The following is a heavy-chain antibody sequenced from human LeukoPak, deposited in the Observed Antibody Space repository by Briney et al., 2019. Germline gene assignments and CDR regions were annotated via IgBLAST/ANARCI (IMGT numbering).Heavy chain of an antibody. J-gene: IGHJ4*02. CDR3: ARDRIKAAAGPYYFDY. CDR1: GYTFTGYY. V-gene: IGHV1-18*04. Sequence: ASVKVSCKASGYTFTGYYMHWVRQAPGQGLEWMGWISAYNGNTNYAQKLQGRVTMTTDTSTSTAYMELRSLRSDDTAVYYCARDRIKAAAGPYYFDYWGQGTLVTVSS. D-gene: IGHD6-13*01. CDR2: ISAYNGNT.